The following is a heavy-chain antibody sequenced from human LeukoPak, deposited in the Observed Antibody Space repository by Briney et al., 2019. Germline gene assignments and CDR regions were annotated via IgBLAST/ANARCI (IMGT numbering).Heavy chain of an antibody. J-gene: IGHJ4*02. D-gene: IGHD5-18*01. Sequence: PSETLSLTCTVSGGSISSYYWTWVRQPAGKGLEWIGRIYTSGSTNYSPSLKSRVTMSVDTSKNQFSLSLGSMTAADTAVYYCTRDRYSQGPPYYFDSWGQGILVTVSS. CDR3: TRDRYSQGPPYYFDS. V-gene: IGHV4-4*07. CDR2: IYTSGST. CDR1: GGSISSYY.